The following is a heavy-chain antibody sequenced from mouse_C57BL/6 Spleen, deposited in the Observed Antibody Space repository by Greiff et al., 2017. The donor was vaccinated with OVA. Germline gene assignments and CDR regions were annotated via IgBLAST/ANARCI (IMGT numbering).Heavy chain of an antibody. D-gene: IGHD4-1*01. CDR3: TRETGNRAMDY. CDR1: GFTFSSYA. CDR2: ISSGGDYI. J-gene: IGHJ4*01. V-gene: IGHV5-9-1*02. Sequence: EVMLVESGAGLVKPGGSLKLSCAASGFTFSSYAMSWVRQTPEKRLEWVAYISSGGDYIYYADTVKGRFTISRDNARNTLYLQMSSLKSEDTAMYYCTRETGNRAMDYWGQGTSVTVSS.